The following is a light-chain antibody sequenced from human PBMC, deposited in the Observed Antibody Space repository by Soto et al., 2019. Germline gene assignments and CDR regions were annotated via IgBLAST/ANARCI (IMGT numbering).Light chain of an antibody. Sequence: DIVMTQSPDSLAVSLGERATINCKSSQSVFYSSTNKNYLAWYQQKPGQPPKLLIYWASTRESGVPDRFSGSGSGTDFTLTISSLQAEDVAVYYCQQYYNTPLTFGGGTKVELK. CDR1: QSVFYSSTNKNY. CDR3: QQYYNTPLT. CDR2: WAS. V-gene: IGKV4-1*01. J-gene: IGKJ4*01.